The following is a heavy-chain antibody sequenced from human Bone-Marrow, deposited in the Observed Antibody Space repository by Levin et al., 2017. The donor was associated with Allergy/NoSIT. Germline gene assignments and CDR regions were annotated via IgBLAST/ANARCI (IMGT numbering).Heavy chain of an antibody. CDR2: ISTADST. D-gene: IGHD1-1*01. J-gene: IGHJ3*02. Sequence: GGSLRLSCAASGFTDSSNYMSWVRQAPGKGLEWVSFISTADSTSYADSVKGSFSVSRDSSKTTLYLQMNSLRAEDTAVYYCARVLVQRYVPDGFEIWGQGTLVTVSS. CDR1: GFTDSSNY. CDR3: ARVLVQRYVPDGFEI. V-gene: IGHV3-66*01.